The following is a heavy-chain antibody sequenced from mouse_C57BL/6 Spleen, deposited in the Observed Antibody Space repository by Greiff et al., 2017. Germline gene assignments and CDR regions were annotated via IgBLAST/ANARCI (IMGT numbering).Heavy chain of an antibody. Sequence: VQLKESGPGLVKPSQSLSLTCSVTGYSITSGYYWNWIRQFPGNKLEWMGYISYDGSNNYNPSLKNRIPITRDTSKNQFFLKLNSVTTEDTATYYCARMDYYGSSYDYYAMDYWGQGTSVTVSS. V-gene: IGHV3-6*01. CDR2: ISYDGSN. CDR3: ARMDYYGSSYDYYAMDY. CDR1: GYSITSGYY. J-gene: IGHJ4*01. D-gene: IGHD1-1*01.